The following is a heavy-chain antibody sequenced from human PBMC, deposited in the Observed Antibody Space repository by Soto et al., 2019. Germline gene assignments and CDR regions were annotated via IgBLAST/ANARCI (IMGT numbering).Heavy chain of an antibody. J-gene: IGHJ5*02. CDR3: AVVDSTGNWFDP. D-gene: IGHD6-25*01. CDR1: GGSISSSDFY. CDR2: MYYSGTT. Sequence: SETLSLTCTVSGGSISSSDFYWGWLRQTPGKGLEFIGSMYYSGTTYYNPSLKSRVTISVDTSKNQFTLKLISVTAADTAVYYCAVVDSTGNWFDPWGEGALVTVSS. V-gene: IGHV4-39*01.